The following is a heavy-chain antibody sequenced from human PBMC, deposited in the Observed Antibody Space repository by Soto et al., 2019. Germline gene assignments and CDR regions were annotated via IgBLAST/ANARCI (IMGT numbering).Heavy chain of an antibody. CDR2: ISGSGGST. CDR1: GFTFSSYA. D-gene: IGHD6-6*01. V-gene: IGHV3-23*01. J-gene: IGHJ3*02. Sequence: GGSRRLSCAASGFTFSSYAMGWVRQAPGKGLEWVSAISGSGGSTYYADSVKGRFTISRDNSKNTLYLQMNSLRAEDTAVYYCAKDRPGALQQDAFDIWGQGTMVTVSS. CDR3: AKDRPGALQQDAFDI.